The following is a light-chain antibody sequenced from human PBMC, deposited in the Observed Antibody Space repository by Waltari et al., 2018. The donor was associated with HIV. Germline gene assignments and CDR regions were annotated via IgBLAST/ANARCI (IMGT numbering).Light chain of an antibody. CDR3: QSSDTDGTWV. CDR1: ALTDQF. Sequence: SYELTQPPSVSVSPGQTARITCSGDALTDQFSYWYQQRPGQAPVLVKLKDNERPSGIPDRFSGSSSGTTVTLTITEVQAIDQAVYYCQSSDTDGTWVFGGGTKLTVL. CDR2: KDN. J-gene: IGLJ3*02. V-gene: IGLV3-25*03.